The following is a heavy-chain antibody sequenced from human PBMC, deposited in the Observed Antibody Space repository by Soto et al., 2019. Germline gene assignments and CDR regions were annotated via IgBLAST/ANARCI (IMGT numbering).Heavy chain of an antibody. J-gene: IGHJ4*02. CDR1: GYIFTNYW. V-gene: IGHV5-51*03. CDR3: ARGGNVVRGVMGFDY. Sequence: EVQLVQSGAEVKKPGESLKISCKGSGYIFTNYWIGWVRQMPGKGLEWMGIIYPGNSDTRYSPSFQGQVIISADKSISTAYLQWSSLKASDTAMYYCARGGNVVRGVMGFDYWGQGTLVTVSS. CDR2: IYPGNSDT. D-gene: IGHD3-10*01.